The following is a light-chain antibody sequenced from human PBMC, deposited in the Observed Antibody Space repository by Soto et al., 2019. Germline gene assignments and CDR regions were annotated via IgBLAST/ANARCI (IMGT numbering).Light chain of an antibody. CDR2: AAS. J-gene: IGKJ1*01. CDR3: QQSYNTPWT. Sequence: DIQMTQSPSSLSASVGDRVTITCRASQSISSYLHWYQQKPRKAPKLLIYAASSLQSGLPSRFSRSGSGTDFTLTISSLQPEDFATYYCQQSYNTPWTFGQGTQVEIK. V-gene: IGKV1-39*01. CDR1: QSISSY.